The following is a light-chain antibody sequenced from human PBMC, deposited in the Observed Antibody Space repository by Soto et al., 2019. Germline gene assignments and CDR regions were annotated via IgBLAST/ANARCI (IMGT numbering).Light chain of an antibody. CDR3: QQTYTFPRT. CDR1: QGISSW. CDR2: DAS. Sequence: DIQMTQSPSSVSAFVGDRVNITCRASQGISSWLAWYQQKPGKTPEVLIYDASTLQTGVPSRFSASGSGTQFTLTISSLQPEDFATYFCQQTYTFPRTFGQGTKVEIK. V-gene: IGKV1-12*01. J-gene: IGKJ1*01.